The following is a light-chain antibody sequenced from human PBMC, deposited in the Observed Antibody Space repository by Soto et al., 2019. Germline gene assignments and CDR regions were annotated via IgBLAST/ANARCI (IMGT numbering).Light chain of an antibody. CDR3: YSYAGRNIWV. J-gene: IGLJ3*02. Sequence: QSALAQPQSASGSPGQSVTISCTGSGSDIGAYKFVSWYQQHPGKAPKLMIFGVTERPSGVPDRFSGSKSGNTASLTVSGLQADDEAIYYCYSYAGRNIWVFGGGTKLTVL. V-gene: IGLV2-8*01. CDR2: GVT. CDR1: GSDIGAYKF.